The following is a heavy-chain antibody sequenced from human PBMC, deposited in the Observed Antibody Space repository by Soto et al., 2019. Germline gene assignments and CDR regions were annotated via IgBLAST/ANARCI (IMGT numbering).Heavy chain of an antibody. J-gene: IGHJ3*02. CDR3: TRRPYYYDSSGYYSDAFDI. CDR2: IRSKANSYAT. V-gene: IGHV3-73*01. Sequence: PGGSLRLSCAASGFTFSGSAMHWVRQASGKGLEWVGRIRSKANSYATAYAASVKGRFTISRDDSKNTAYLQMNSLKTEDTAVYYCTRRPYYYDSSGYYSDAFDIWGQGTMVTVSS. CDR1: GFTFSGSA. D-gene: IGHD3-22*01.